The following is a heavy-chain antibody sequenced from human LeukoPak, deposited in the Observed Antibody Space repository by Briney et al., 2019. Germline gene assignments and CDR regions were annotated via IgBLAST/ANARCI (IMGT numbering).Heavy chain of an antibody. J-gene: IGHJ4*02. Sequence: GGSLRLSCTASGFTFSSYAMHWVRQAPGKGLEWVAVISYDGSNKYYADSVKGRFTISRDNSKNTLYLQMNSLRAEDTAVYYCAREEMAFDYWGQGTLVTVSS. CDR2: ISYDGSNK. D-gene: IGHD5-24*01. CDR1: GFTFSSYA. V-gene: IGHV3-30-3*01. CDR3: AREEMAFDY.